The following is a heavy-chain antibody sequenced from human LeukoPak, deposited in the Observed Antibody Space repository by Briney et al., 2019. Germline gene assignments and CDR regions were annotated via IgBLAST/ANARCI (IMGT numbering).Heavy chain of an antibody. CDR3: ARVRWPDFDY. J-gene: IGHJ4*02. CDR2: ISYSGST. V-gene: IGHV4-59*01. CDR1: GGSINNYF. D-gene: IGHD2-15*01. Sequence: SETLSLTCTVSGGSINNYFWGWIRQPPGKGLEWIGYISYSGSTNYNPSLKSRLTISVDTSKNQFSLKLSSVTAADTAVYYCARVRWPDFDYWGQGTLVTVSS.